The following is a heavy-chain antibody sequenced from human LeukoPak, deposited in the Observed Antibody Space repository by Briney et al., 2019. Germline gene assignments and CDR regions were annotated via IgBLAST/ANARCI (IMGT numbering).Heavy chain of an antibody. V-gene: IGHV3-21*01. Sequence: GGSLRLSCAASGFTFSSYSMNWVRQAPGKGLEWVSSISSSSSYIYYADSVKGRFTISRDNAKNSLYLQMNSLRAEDTAVYYCAKDRTRGFGELGFDYWGQGTLVTVSS. D-gene: IGHD3-10*01. CDR3: AKDRTRGFGELGFDY. CDR2: ISSSSSYI. CDR1: GFTFSSYS. J-gene: IGHJ4*02.